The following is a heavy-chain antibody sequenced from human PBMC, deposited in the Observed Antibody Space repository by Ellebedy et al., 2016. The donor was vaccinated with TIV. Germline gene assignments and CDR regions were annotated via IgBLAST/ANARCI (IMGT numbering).Heavy chain of an antibody. Sequence: AASVKVSCKASGYTFTNYYMNWVRQAPGQGLEWMGIINPGGRGTSYAQKFQGRVTMTRDTYTSTVYMELSSLSSEDTALYYCAKAPLSGVFYGMDVWGQGTTVTVSS. V-gene: IGHV1-46*01. D-gene: IGHD3-16*02. J-gene: IGHJ6*02. CDR3: AKAPLSGVFYGMDV. CDR1: GYTFTNYY. CDR2: INPGGRGT.